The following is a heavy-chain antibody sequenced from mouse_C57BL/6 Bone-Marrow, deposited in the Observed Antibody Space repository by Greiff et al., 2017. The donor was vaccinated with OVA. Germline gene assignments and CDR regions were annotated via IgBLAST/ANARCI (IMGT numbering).Heavy chain of an antibody. CDR3: ARGPNYYGSSLAY. J-gene: IGHJ3*01. CDR1: GYTFTDHT. V-gene: IGHV1-78*01. D-gene: IGHD1-1*01. CDR2: IYPRDGST. Sequence: VKLQQSDAELVKPGASVKISCKVSGYTFTDHTIHWMKQRPEQGLEWIGYIYPRDGSTKYNEKFKGKATLTADKSSSTAYMQLNSLTSEDSAVYFCARGPNYYGSSLAYWGQGTLVTVSA.